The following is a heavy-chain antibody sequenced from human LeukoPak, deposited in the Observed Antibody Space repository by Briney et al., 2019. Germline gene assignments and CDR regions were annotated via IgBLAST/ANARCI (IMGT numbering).Heavy chain of an antibody. V-gene: IGHV4-59*01. CDR1: GCAISSYH. D-gene: IGHD5-12*01. CDR3: AREDSGYDYSPFYD. J-gene: IGHJ4*02. Sequence: SETLSLTCTVSGCAISSYHWRWIRQPPATGLEWIGCSYHTWSIIYNPSPNRRVIMSLDTSQNQFSLKVRSVTAADTAVYCYAREDSGYDYSPFYDWGQGILVTVSS. CDR2: SYHTWSI.